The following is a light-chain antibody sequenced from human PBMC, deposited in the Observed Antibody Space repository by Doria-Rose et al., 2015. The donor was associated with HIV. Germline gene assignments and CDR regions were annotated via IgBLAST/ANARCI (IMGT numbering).Light chain of an antibody. CDR2: DGS. CDR3: HQYGTSWT. J-gene: IGKJ1*01. CDR1: QSFSSTY. Sequence: QSPGTLSLSPGERATLSCRASQSFSSTYLAWYQQKPGQAPSLLIYDGSTRATGIPDRISASGSGTDFTLTINRLEPEDFALYYCHQYGTSWTFGQGTKVEI. V-gene: IGKV3-20*01.